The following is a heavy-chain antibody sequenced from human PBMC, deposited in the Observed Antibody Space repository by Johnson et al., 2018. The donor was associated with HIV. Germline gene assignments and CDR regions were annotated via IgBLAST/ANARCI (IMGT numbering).Heavy chain of an antibody. D-gene: IGHD3-22*01. J-gene: IGHJ3*02. CDR1: GFTFSSYA. CDR3: VRGRIGMTVEDLRGGGFDI. Sequence: QEQLVESGGGVVQPGRSLRLSCAASGFTFSSYAMSWVRQAPGKGLEWVAVISYDGSNKYYADSMKGRFIISRDNSNNTLYLEMKSLRMEDPAVYYCVRGRIGMTVEDLRGGGFDIWGQGTMVTVSS. V-gene: IGHV3-33*05. CDR2: ISYDGSNK.